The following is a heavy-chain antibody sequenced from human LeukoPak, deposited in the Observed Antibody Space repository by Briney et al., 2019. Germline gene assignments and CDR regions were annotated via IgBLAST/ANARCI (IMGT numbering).Heavy chain of an antibody. CDR1: GYTFSGNF. CDR3: ARDPPAYPCTTTRCYPEVDY. D-gene: IGHD2-2*01. J-gene: IGHJ4*02. V-gene: IGHV1-2*02. Sequence: ASVKVSCKASGYTFSGNFIHWVRQAPGLGLEWMGWVNPNTGGTNSAEKFQGRVTLTRDTSLTTAYMELTSLRSGDTAVYYCARDPPAYPCTTTRCYPEVDYWGQGTLVTVSS. CDR2: VNPNTGGT.